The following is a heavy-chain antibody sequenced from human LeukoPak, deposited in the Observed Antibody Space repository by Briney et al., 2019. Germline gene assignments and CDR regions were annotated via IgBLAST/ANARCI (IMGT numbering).Heavy chain of an antibody. D-gene: IGHD2-2*01. V-gene: IGHV3-30*18. J-gene: IGHJ3*01. CDR3: AKDRSCSVYSCNVGS. CDR2: ISYDGGNK. CDR1: GFTFSSYV. Sequence: PGGSLRLSCAASGFTFSSYVMHWVRQAPGKGLEWVAFISYDGGNKYYADSVKGRFTISRDNSRNTLYLQMNSLRTDDTAVYYCAKDRSCSVYSCNVGSWGQGTMVTVSS.